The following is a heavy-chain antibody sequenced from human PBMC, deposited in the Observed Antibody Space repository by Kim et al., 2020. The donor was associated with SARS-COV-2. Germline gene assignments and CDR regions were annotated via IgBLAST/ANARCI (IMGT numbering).Heavy chain of an antibody. CDR2: INHSGST. D-gene: IGHD6-19*01. CDR1: GGSFSGYY. V-gene: IGHV4-34*01. J-gene: IGHJ4*01. Sequence: SETLSLTCAVYGGSFSGYYWSWIRQPPGKGLEWIGEINHSGSTNYNPSLKSRVTISVDTSKNQFSLKLSSVTAADTVVYYCTRTGRQWLVRQIFYYFDY. CDR3: TRTGRQWLVRQIFYYFDY.